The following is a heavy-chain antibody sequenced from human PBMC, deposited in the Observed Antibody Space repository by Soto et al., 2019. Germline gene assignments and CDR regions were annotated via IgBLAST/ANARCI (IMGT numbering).Heavy chain of an antibody. D-gene: IGHD7-27*01. V-gene: IGHV3-30-3*01. CDR1: GFSFSSSP. J-gene: IGHJ4*02. CDR2: ISYDGINK. CDR3: ARDPKTSGGQHWAFNYFDS. Sequence: PGGSLRLSCAASGFSFSSSPMHWVRQAPGKGPEWVALISYDGINKFYADSVKGRFTISRDNSKSTLYLQVDSLRPEDAAVYYCARDPKTSGGQHWAFNYFDSWGQGTLVTVSS.